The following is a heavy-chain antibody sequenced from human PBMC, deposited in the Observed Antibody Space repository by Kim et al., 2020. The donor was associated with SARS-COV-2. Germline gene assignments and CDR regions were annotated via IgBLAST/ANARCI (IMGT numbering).Heavy chain of an antibody. CDR1: GFTFSSYA. CDR3: AKGDKGGWFRELFTFDY. V-gene: IGHV3-23*01. Sequence: GGSLRLSCAASGFTFSSYAMSWVRQAPGKGLEWVSAISGSGGSTYYADSVKGRFTISRDNSKNTLYLQMNSLRAEDTAVYYCAKGDKGGWFRELFTFDYWGQGTLVTVSS. J-gene: IGHJ4*02. D-gene: IGHD3-10*01. CDR2: ISGSGGST.